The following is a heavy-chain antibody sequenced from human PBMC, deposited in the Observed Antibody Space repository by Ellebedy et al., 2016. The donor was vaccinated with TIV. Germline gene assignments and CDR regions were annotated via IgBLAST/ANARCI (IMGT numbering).Heavy chain of an antibody. CDR2: INQSGST. Sequence: MPSETLSLTCAVYGASFSGYYWSWIRQPPGKGLEWIGEINQSGSTNYNPSLKSRVTISVDTSKNQLSLKLSSVTAADTAMYYCASGLGVRRMNAFDIWGQGTMVTVSS. CDR3: ASGLGVRRMNAFDI. D-gene: IGHD2-8*02. CDR1: GASFSGYY. J-gene: IGHJ3*02. V-gene: IGHV4-34*01.